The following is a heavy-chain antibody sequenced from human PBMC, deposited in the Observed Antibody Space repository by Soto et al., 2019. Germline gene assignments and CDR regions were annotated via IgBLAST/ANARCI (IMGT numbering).Heavy chain of an antibody. Sequence: QLQLQESGSGLVKPSQTLSLTCAVSGGSISSGGYSWSWIRQPPGKGLEWIGYIYHSGSTYYNPSLMSRVKISVDRSKNQFSLKLRSVTAADTAVYYCARAVGDFWSGYPHFDYRGQETLVTVSS. CDR1: GGSISSGGYS. V-gene: IGHV4-30-2*01. J-gene: IGHJ4*02. CDR2: IYHSGST. D-gene: IGHD3-3*01. CDR3: ARAVGDFWSGYPHFDY.